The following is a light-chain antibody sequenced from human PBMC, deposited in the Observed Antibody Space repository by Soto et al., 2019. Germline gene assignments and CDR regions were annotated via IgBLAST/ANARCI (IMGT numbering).Light chain of an antibody. CDR2: ATS. Sequence: IVLTQSAGTLPFSPGDRTTLSCSASQRIDSRYLACYQQKPGQAPRLLIYATSSRASIIPDRFSGSGSGTDFALHISRLEPEDFDVIYCQPYHASVYTFGQGTNLEIK. J-gene: IGKJ2*01. V-gene: IGKV3-20*01. CDR1: QRIDSRY. CDR3: QPYHASVYT.